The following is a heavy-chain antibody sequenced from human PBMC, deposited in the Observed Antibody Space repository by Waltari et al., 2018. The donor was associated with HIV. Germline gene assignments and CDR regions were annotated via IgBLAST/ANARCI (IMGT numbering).Heavy chain of an antibody. D-gene: IGHD3-3*02. CDR1: GFSFNAYW. CDR2: RKEDGSEK. J-gene: IGHJ4*02. CDR3: AGGTFFLDY. V-gene: IGHV3-7*01. Sequence: EAQVVESGGGLVQPGGSLRLSCAISGFSFNAYWMSWVRQAPGKGLEWVAKRKEDGSEKYYVDSVRGRFTISRDNAKKSVYLQMNSLRADDTAVYYCAGGTFFLDYVGQGTLVTVSS.